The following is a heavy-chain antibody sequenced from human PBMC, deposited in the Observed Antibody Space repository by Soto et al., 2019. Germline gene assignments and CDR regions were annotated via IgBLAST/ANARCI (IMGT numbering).Heavy chain of an antibody. Sequence: ESGGGLVQPGGSLRLSCAASGFTFSSYEMNWVRQAPGKGLEWVSYISSSASIIYYADSVKGRFTISRDNAKNSLYLQMNTLRAEDTAVYYCARVARGRSGLDYWGQGTLVTVSS. J-gene: IGHJ4*02. D-gene: IGHD2-15*01. CDR1: GFTFSSYE. CDR2: ISSSASII. V-gene: IGHV3-48*03. CDR3: ARVARGRSGLDY.